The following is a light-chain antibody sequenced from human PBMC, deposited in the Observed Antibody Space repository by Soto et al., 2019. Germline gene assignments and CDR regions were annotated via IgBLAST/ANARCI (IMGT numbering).Light chain of an antibody. CDR2: GAS. J-gene: IGKJ3*01. V-gene: IGKV3-20*01. CDR3: QQYNNWPPT. Sequence: EIVLTQSPGTLSLSPGERATLSCRASQSVSSSYLAWYQQKPGQAPRLLIYGASSRATGIPARFSGSGSGTDFTLTISSLEPEDFAVYYCQQYNNWPPTFGPGTKVDIK. CDR1: QSVSSSY.